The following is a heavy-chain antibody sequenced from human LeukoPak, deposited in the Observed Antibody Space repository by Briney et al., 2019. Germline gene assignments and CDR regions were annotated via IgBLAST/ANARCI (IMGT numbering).Heavy chain of an antibody. D-gene: IGHD6-13*01. CDR2: IYPGDSDT. Sequence: GESLKISCKGSGYIFTSYWIGWVRHMPGKGLEWMGIIYPGDSDTRYSPSFQGQVTISADKSISTAYLQWSSLKASDTAMYYCARHVPDSSSPWFDPWGQGTLVTVSS. J-gene: IGHJ5*02. CDR3: ARHVPDSSSPWFDP. V-gene: IGHV5-51*01. CDR1: GYIFTSYW.